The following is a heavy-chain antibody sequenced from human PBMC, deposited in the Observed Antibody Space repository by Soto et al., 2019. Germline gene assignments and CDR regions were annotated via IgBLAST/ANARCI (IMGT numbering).Heavy chain of an antibody. D-gene: IGHD5-18*01. Sequence: SETLSLTCAVYGGSFSGYYWTWIRQPPGTGLEWIGEINHNGNTNYNPSLNSRVTISVDTSKNQFSLKLSSVTAADTAVYYCAREGYNFGPFDYWGQGALVTVSS. CDR1: GGSFSGYY. J-gene: IGHJ4*02. CDR2: INHNGNT. V-gene: IGHV4-34*01. CDR3: AREGYNFGPFDY.